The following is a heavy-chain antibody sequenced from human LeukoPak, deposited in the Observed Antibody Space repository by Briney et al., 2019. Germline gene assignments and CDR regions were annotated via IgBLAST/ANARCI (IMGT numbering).Heavy chain of an antibody. D-gene: IGHD6-13*01. CDR2: IIPIFGTA. CDR1: GGTFSSYA. Sequence: SVKVSCKASGGTFSSYAISWVRQAPGQGLEWMGGIIPIFGTANYAQKFQGRVTITADKSTSTAYMELSSLRSEDTAVYYCARDSSSWPSSYYYMDVWGKGTTVTISS. J-gene: IGHJ6*03. V-gene: IGHV1-69*06. CDR3: ARDSSSWPSSYYYMDV.